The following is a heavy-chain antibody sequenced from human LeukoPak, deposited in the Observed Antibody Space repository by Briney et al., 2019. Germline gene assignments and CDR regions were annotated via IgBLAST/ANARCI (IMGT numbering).Heavy chain of an antibody. CDR3: ARMYSSGWYDY. D-gene: IGHD6-19*01. Sequence: SEALSLTCTVSGDSVSSGTYYWSWIRQPPGKGLEWIGYVYFSGSTNCNPSLKSRVTISVDTPKNQFSLKLTSVTAADTAVYYCARMYSSGWYDYWGQGTLVTVSS. V-gene: IGHV4-61*01. CDR1: GDSVSSGTYY. J-gene: IGHJ4*02. CDR2: VYFSGST.